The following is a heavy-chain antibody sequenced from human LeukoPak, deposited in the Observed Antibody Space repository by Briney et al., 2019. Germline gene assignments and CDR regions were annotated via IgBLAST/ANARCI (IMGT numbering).Heavy chain of an antibody. D-gene: IGHD3-16*02. CDR3: ARHGRHYDYVWGSYRGGAFDI. J-gene: IGHJ3*02. CDR2: INHSGST. Sequence: SETLSLTCAVYGGSFSGYYWSWIRQPPGKGLEWIGEINHSGSTNYNPSLKSRVTISVDTSKNQFSLKLSSVTAADTAVYYCARHGRHYDYVWGSYRGGAFDIWGQGTMVTVSS. CDR1: GGSFSGYY. V-gene: IGHV4-34*01.